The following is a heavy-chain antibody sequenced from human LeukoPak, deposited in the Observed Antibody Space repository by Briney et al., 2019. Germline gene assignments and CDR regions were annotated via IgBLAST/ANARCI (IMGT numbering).Heavy chain of an antibody. Sequence: ASVKVSCKASGGTFSSHAISWVRQAPGQGLEWMGRIIPILGIANYAQKFQGRVTITADKSTSTAYMELSSLRSEDTAVYYCAAESIEVAGTPDYWGQGTLVTVSS. CDR3: AAESIEVAGTPDY. D-gene: IGHD6-19*01. V-gene: IGHV1-69*04. J-gene: IGHJ4*02. CDR1: GGTFSSHA. CDR2: IIPILGIA.